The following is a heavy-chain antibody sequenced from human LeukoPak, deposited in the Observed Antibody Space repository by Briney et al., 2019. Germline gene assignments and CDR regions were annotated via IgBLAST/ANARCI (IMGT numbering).Heavy chain of an antibody. CDR3: AGGITYYYYYYYMDV. V-gene: IGHV3-21*01. Sequence: GALRLSCAASGFTFSSYSMNWVRQAPGKGLEGVSSISSSSSYIYYGDSVKGRFTISRDNAKNSLYLQMNSLRAEGTAVYYCAGGITYYYYYYYMDVWGKGTTVTVSS. CDR1: GFTFSSYS. J-gene: IGHJ6*03. D-gene: IGHD1-14*01. CDR2: ISSSSSYI.